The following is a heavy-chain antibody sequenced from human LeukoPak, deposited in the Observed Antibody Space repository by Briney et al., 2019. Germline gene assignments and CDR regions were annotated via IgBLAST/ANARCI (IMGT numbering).Heavy chain of an antibody. CDR2: IYYTGNT. J-gene: IGHJ4*02. D-gene: IGHD3-10*01. CDR3: ARRMVRGVIITRVGEFDY. Sequence: SETLSLTCSVSGDSIIGYYWGWIRQPPGKGLEWIGNIYYTGNTYYNSSLKSRVTISLDTSKNQFSLKVISMTAADTAVYYCARRMVRGVIITRVGEFDYWGQGTLVTVSS. CDR1: GDSIIGYY. V-gene: IGHV4-39*07.